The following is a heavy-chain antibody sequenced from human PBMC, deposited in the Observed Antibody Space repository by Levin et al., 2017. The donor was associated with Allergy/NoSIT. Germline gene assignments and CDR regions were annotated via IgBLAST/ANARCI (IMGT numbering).Heavy chain of an antibody. CDR2: IYYSGST. CDR3: ARVGGDGYTPTFDY. Sequence: SETLSLTCTVSGGSISSGDYYWSWIRQPPGKGLEWIGYIYYSGSTYYNPSLKSRVTISVDTSKNQFSLKLSSVTAADTAVYYCARVGGDGYTPTFDYWGQGTLVTVSS. J-gene: IGHJ4*02. CDR1: GGSISSGDYY. D-gene: IGHD5-24*01. V-gene: IGHV4-30-4*01.